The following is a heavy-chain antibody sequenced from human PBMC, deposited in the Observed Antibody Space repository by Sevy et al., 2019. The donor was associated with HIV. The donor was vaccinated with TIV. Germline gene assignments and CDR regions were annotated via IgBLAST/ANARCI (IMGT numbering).Heavy chain of an antibody. CDR1: GFTFSSYA. CDR3: AKGYHDYVCGSYRAPFDY. D-gene: IGHD3-16*02. Sequence: GGSLRLSCAASGFTFSSYAMSWVRQAPGKGLEWVSAISGSGGSTYYADSVKGRFTISRDNSKNTLYLQMNSLRAEDTAVYYCAKGYHDYVCGSYRAPFDYWGQGTLVTVSS. V-gene: IGHV3-23*01. CDR2: ISGSGGST. J-gene: IGHJ4*02.